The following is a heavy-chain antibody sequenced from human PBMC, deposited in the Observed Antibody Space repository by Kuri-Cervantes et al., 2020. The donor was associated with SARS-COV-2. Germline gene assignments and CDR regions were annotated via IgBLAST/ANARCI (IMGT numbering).Heavy chain of an antibody. Sequence: GESLKISCAASEFTFSRYGIHWVRQAPGKGLEWVSSISSSSSYIYYADSVKGRFTISRDNAKNSLYLQMNSLRAEDTAVYYCARDRRIQLWLYGSWYFDLWGRGTLVTVSS. CDR3: ARDRRIQLWLYGSWYFDL. V-gene: IGHV3-21*01. J-gene: IGHJ2*01. D-gene: IGHD5-18*01. CDR1: EFTFSRYG. CDR2: ISSSSSYI.